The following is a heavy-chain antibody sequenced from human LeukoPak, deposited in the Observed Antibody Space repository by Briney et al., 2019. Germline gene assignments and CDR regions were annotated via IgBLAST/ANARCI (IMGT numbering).Heavy chain of an antibody. CDR2: IYYSGST. CDR1: GGSISSSSYY. J-gene: IGHJ4*02. D-gene: IGHD3-22*01. CDR3: ARGPGHYYDSSGYSG. V-gene: IGHV4-39*07. Sequence: PSETLSLTCTVSGGSISSSSYYWGWIRQPPGKGLEWIGSIYYSGSTYYNPSLKSRVTISVDTSKNQFSLKLSSVTAADTAVYYCARGPGHYYDSSGYSGWGQGTLVTVSS.